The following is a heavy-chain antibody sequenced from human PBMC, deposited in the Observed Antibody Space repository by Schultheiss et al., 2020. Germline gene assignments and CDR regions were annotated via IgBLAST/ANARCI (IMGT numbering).Heavy chain of an antibody. CDR3: ATAVTLWYFDY. CDR2: INWNGGST. V-gene: IGHV3-23*01. D-gene: IGHD4-17*01. CDR1: GFTFSSYA. J-gene: IGHJ4*02. Sequence: GGSLRLSCAASGFTFSSYAMSWVRQAPGKGLEWVSGINWNGGSTAYGDSVKGRFTISRDNSKNTLYLHMNSLKPADTAVYYCATAVTLWYFDYWGQGTLVTVSS.